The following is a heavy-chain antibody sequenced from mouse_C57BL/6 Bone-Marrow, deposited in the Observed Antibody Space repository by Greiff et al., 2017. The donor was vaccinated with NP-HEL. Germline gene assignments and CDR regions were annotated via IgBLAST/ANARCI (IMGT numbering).Heavy chain of an antibody. J-gene: IGHJ1*03. D-gene: IGHD1-1*01. CDR3: ASPIYYYGSSHWYFDV. Sequence: VQLQQSGPELVKPGASVKISCKASGYTFTDYYMNWVKQSHGKSLEWIGDINPNNGGTSYNQKFKGKATLTVDKSSSTAYMELRSLTSEDSAVYYCASPIYYYGSSHWYFDVWGTGTTVTVSS. CDR2: INPNNGGT. CDR1: GYTFTDYY. V-gene: IGHV1-26*01.